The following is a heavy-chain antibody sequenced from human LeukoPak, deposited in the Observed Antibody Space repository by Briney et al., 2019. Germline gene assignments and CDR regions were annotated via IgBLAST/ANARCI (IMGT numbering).Heavy chain of an antibody. J-gene: IGHJ4*02. CDR1: GFTFSSXX. V-gene: IGHV3-23*01. CDR2: XSGSGXST. Sequence: GGSXRXSCAXSGFTFSSXXXXXXRQAPGKXXXXXXXXSGSGXSTYYADSVXXXXTXXXDNSKNTLYLQMNSLRAEDTAVYYCAKAAPLRYFDWLFDYWGQGTLVTVSS. D-gene: IGHD3-9*01. CDR3: AKAAPLRYFDWLFDY.